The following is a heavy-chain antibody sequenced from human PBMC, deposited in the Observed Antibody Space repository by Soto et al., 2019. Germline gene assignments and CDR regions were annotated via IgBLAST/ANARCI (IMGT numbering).Heavy chain of an antibody. V-gene: IGHV4-61*03. J-gene: IGHJ4*02. Sequence: QVQLLESGPGLVKPSETLSLTCTVSGGSVRSGTYYWTWIRQPPGKGLEWIGFIYYSGGTNYNSSPNSRVIRSVDSSKSHISLRLSSVTTTDTGVYCCAGVFVPGNVRDWGQGTLVTVS. CDR2: IYYSGGT. D-gene: IGHD3-10*02. CDR1: GGSVRSGTYY. CDR3: AGVFVPGNVRD.